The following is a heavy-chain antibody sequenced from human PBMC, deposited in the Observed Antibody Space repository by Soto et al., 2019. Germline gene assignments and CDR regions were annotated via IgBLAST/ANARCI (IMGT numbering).Heavy chain of an antibody. V-gene: IGHV3-13*01. Sequence: GGSLRLSCAASGFTFSTYDMHWVRQAAGKGLEWVSFIGTAGDTYYSDSVKGRFTISRENAKNSLYLQMSSLRVEDTAVYYCARDSSGWGLDHWGQGTLVTVSS. CDR1: GFTFSTYD. CDR2: IGTAGDT. J-gene: IGHJ4*02. CDR3: ARDSSGWGLDH. D-gene: IGHD6-19*01.